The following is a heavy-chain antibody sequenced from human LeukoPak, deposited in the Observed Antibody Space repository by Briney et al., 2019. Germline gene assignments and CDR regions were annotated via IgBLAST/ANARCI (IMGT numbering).Heavy chain of an antibody. V-gene: IGHV3-23*01. CDR2: ISSSGGST. J-gene: IGHJ4*02. CDR1: GFTFSRYA. CDR3: AYYGSRSYLPLDY. Sequence: GGSLRLSCAASGFTFSRYAMGWVRQAPGEGMGLVSAISSSGGSTYYADSVKGRFTISRDNTKNTLYLQMNSLRADDTAVYYCAYYGSRSYLPLDYWGQGTLVTVSS. D-gene: IGHD3-10*01.